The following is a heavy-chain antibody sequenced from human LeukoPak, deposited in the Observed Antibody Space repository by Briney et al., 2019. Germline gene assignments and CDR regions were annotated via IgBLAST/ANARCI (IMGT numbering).Heavy chain of an antibody. CDR2: ISSDGSTT. J-gene: IGHJ4*02. V-gene: IGHV3-74*01. D-gene: IGHD2-15*01. Sequence: GGSLRLSCAASGFTFSNYAMSWLRQAPGKGLAWVSRISSDGSTTNYAASVKGRFTISRDNAKNTLYLQMNSLRADDTAVYYCARGGSGIDYWGQGTLVTVSS. CDR3: ARGGSGIDY. CDR1: GFTFSNYA.